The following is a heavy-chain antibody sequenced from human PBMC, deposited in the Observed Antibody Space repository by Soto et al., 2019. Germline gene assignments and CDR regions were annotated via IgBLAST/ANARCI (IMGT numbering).Heavy chain of an antibody. D-gene: IGHD5-12*01. J-gene: IGHJ4*02. CDR3: GGQSAYAPSRADY. Sequence: SETLSLTCTVSGGSISSYYWSWIRQPPGKGLEWIGYIYYSGSTNYNPSLKSRVTISVDTSKNQFSLKLSSVTAAVTAVYYCGGQSAYAPSRADYWGQGTRVTVST. CDR1: GGSISSYY. CDR2: IYYSGST. V-gene: IGHV4-59*01.